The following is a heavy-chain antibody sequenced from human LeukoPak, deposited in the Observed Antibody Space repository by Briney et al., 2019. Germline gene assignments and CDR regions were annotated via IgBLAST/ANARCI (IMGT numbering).Heavy chain of an antibody. CDR2: ISGSGGST. CDR1: GFTFSSYA. Sequence: PGGSLRLSCAASGFTFSSYAMSWVRQAPGKGLEWVSAISGSGGSTYYADSVKGRFTISRDNSKNTLYLQMNSLRAEDTAVYYCAKSKSGGWYVRYYSDYWGQGTLVTVSS. CDR3: AKSKSGGWYVRYYSDY. D-gene: IGHD6-19*01. V-gene: IGHV3-23*01. J-gene: IGHJ4*02.